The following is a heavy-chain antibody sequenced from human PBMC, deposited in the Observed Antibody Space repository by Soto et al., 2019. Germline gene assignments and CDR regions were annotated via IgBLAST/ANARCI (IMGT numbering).Heavy chain of an antibody. D-gene: IGHD3-22*01. Sequence: EVQLLESGGGLVQPGGSLRLSCAASGFTFSSYAMSWVRQAPGKGLEWVSAISGSGGSTYYADSVKGRFTISRDNSKNTLYLQMNSLRAEDTAVYYCAKAVLGDSSGYYTNWFDPWGQGTLVPVSS. V-gene: IGHV3-23*01. CDR1: GFTFSSYA. CDR2: ISGSGGST. CDR3: AKAVLGDSSGYYTNWFDP. J-gene: IGHJ5*02.